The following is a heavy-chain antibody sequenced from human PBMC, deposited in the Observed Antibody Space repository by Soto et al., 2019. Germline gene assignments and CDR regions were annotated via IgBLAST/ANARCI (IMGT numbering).Heavy chain of an antibody. CDR3: ARQCRQNYGDYFDY. J-gene: IGHJ4*02. D-gene: IGHD4-17*01. Sequence: SETLSLTCTVSGGSISSSSYYWGWIRQPPGKGLEWIGSIYYSGSTYYSPSLKSRVTISVDTSKNQFSLKLSSVTAADTAVYYCARQCRQNYGDYFDYWGQATLVTVSS. CDR2: IYYSGST. V-gene: IGHV4-39*01. CDR1: GGSISSSSYY.